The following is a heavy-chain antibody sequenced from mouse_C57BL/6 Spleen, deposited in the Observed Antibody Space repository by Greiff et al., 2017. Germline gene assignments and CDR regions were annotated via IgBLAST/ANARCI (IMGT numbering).Heavy chain of an antibody. V-gene: IGHV1-69*01. J-gene: IGHJ4*01. CDR1: GYTFTSYW. Sequence: QVQLQQPGAELVMPGASVKLSCKASGYTFTSYWMHWVKQRPGQGLEWIGEIDPSDSYTNYNQTFKGKSTLTVDKSSSTAYMQLSSLTSEDSAVYYCARRGDYVDAMDYGGQGASVTVSS. CDR2: IDPSDSYT. CDR3: ARRGDYVDAMDY. D-gene: IGHD1-1*01.